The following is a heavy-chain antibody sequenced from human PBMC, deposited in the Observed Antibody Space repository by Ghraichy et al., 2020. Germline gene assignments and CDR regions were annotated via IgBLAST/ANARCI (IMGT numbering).Heavy chain of an antibody. D-gene: IGHD2/OR15-2a*01. CDR1: GFTFSSYA. CDR2: ISGSGGST. CDR3: AKDSRSLWLRLYGMDV. J-gene: IGHJ6*02. V-gene: IGHV3-23*01. Sequence: GGSLRLSCAASGFTFSSYAMSWVRQAPGKGLEWVSAISGSGGSTYYADSVKGRFTISRDNSKNTLYLQMNSLRAEDTAVYYCAKDSRSLWLRLYGMDVWGQGTTVTVSS.